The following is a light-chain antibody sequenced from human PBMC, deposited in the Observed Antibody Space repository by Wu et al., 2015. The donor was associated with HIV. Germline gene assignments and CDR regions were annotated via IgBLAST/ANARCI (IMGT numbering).Light chain of an antibody. V-gene: IGKV3D-20*02. CDR2: GAS. CDR1: QNINTRN. Sequence: EIVLTQSPGTLSLSPGERASLSCRASQNINTRNLAWYQQTPGQPPRLLIFGASSRATGIPDRFSGSGSGTDFTLTISRLEPEDFAVYYCQQRSNWPLTFGGGTNVEIK. J-gene: IGKJ4*01. CDR3: QQRSNWPLT.